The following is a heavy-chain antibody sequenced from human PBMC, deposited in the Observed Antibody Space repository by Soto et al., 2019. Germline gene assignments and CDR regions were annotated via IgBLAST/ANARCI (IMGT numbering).Heavy chain of an antibody. CDR2: IYYTGST. Sequence: QVQLQESGPGLVKPSQTLSLTCAVSGGFISSGRYYWSWLRQPPGKGLEWIGYIYYTGSTFYNPSRKSRLTISADMSKNQFSLRLNSVTAADTAVYYCARNHGDEGGWFDPWGQGTLVTVSS. V-gene: IGHV4-30-4*01. D-gene: IGHD4-17*01. J-gene: IGHJ5*02. CDR1: GGFISSGRYY. CDR3: ARNHGDEGGWFDP.